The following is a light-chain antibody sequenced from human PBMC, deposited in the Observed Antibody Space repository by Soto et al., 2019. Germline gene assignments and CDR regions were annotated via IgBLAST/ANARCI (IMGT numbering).Light chain of an antibody. CDR3: NSYAGSMNLI. CDR1: SSDVGGHNH. CDR2: EVS. J-gene: IGLJ2*01. Sequence: QSALTQPPSASGSPGQSVTISCTGSSSDVGGHNHVSWYQQHPGKAPKLMIYEVSKRPSGVPDRFSGSKSVNTASLTVSGLQAEDEADYYCNSYAGSMNLIFGGGTKVTVL. V-gene: IGLV2-8*01.